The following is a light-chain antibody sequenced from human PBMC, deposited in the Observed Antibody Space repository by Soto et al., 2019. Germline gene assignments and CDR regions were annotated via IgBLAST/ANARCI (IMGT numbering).Light chain of an antibody. CDR3: MQSLQTPLT. J-gene: IGKJ4*01. V-gene: IGKV2-28*01. Sequence: DIVMTQSPLSLPVTPGEPASISCKSSQSLEHSHGYNCLDWYLQKPGQSPRLLIYLSSSRASGVPDRFSGSGSGTDFTLEISRVEAEDVGIYYCMQSLQTPLTFGGGTRVEI. CDR1: QSLEHSHGYNC. CDR2: LSS.